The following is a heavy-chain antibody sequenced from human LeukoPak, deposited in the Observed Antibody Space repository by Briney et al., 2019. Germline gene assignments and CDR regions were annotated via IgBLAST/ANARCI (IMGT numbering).Heavy chain of an antibody. CDR3: AKDRGSWHYGGFDY. J-gene: IGHJ4*02. CDR2: IGYDATKT. V-gene: IGHV3-30*02. Sequence: GGSLRLSCAASGITFSSYGMSWVRQAPGKGLEWVTFIGYDATKTDYIDSVKGRFTISRDNSKNTLYLQMKNLTTDDTAVYYCAKDRGSWHYGGFDYWGQGILVTVSS. D-gene: IGHD4-17*01. CDR1: GITFSSYG.